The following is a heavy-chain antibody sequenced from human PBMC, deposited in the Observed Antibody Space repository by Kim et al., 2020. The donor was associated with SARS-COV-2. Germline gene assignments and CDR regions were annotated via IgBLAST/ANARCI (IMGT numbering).Heavy chain of an antibody. V-gene: IGHV3-9*01. CDR3: IRGGYYDSSGLGVY. Sequence: GGSLRLSCAASGFTFDDYAMHWVRQAPGKGLEWVSGISWNSGSIGYADSVKGRFTISRDNAKNSLYLQMNSLRAEDTALYYCIRGGYYDSSGLGVYWGQGTLVTVSS. J-gene: IGHJ4*02. D-gene: IGHD3-22*01. CDR1: GFTFDDYA. CDR2: ISWNSGSI.